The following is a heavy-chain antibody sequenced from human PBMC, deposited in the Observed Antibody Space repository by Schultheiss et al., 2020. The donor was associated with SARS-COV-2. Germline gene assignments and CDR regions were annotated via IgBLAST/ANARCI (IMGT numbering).Heavy chain of an antibody. V-gene: IGHV3-21*06. Sequence: GGSLRLSCVASGFTFSGYSMNWVRQAPGKGLEWVSSITTSSSHISYADSVKGRFTISRDNARSLLFLQMSSLSADDTAVYYCARVRAGRIPSFGVTYFYYGMDVWGQGTTVTVSS. CDR3: ARVRAGRIPSFGVTYFYYGMDV. D-gene: IGHD2-8*01. CDR1: GFTFSGYS. J-gene: IGHJ6*02. CDR2: ITTSSSHI.